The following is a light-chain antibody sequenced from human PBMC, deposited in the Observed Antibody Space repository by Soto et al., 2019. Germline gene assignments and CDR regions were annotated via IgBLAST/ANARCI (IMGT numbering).Light chain of an antibody. V-gene: IGKV3-20*01. Sequence: EIVLTQSPGTLSLSPGDRATLSCRASQSVSSNFLAWYQQKPGQAPRLLIYGASIRATGIPERVSGGGSGREFTLTMRRLEPEDFAVYFCDQYGSSPRTFGQGTKVEIK. CDR1: QSVSSNF. J-gene: IGKJ1*01. CDR3: DQYGSSPRT. CDR2: GAS.